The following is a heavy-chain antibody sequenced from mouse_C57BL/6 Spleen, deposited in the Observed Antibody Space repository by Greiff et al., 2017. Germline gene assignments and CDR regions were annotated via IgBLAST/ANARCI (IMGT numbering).Heavy chain of an antibody. V-gene: IGHV14-4*01. J-gene: IGHJ4*01. CDR3: TTWPGSSRAMDY. D-gene: IGHD1-1*01. CDR1: GFNIKDDY. Sequence: VPLQQSGAELVRPGASVKLSCTASGFNIKDDYMHWVKQRPEQGLEWIGWIDPENGDTEYASKFQGKATITADTSSNTAYLQLSSLTSEDTAVYYCTTWPGSSRAMDYWGQGTSVTVSS. CDR2: IDPENGDT.